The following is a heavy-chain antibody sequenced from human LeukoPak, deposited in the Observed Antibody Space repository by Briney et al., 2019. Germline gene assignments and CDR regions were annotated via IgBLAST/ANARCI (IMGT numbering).Heavy chain of an antibody. D-gene: IGHD1-26*01. CDR3: ARYVRNSGTYYLDY. Sequence: SETLSLTCTVSGGSISSYYWSWIRQPPGKGLEWIGYIYYSGSTNYNPSLKSRVTISVDTSKNQFSLMLSSVSAADTAVYYCARYVRNSGTYYLDYWGQGILVTVSS. V-gene: IGHV4-59*01. J-gene: IGHJ4*02. CDR1: GGSISSYY. CDR2: IYYSGST.